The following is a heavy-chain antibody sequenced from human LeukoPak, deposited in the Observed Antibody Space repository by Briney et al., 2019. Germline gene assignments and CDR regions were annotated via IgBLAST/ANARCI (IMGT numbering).Heavy chain of an antibody. CDR2: ISYDGSNK. D-gene: IGHD3-3*01. J-gene: IGHJ4*02. CDR1: GFTFRSYG. V-gene: IGHV3-30*18. CDR3: AKDGVRFLEWFLFGYFDY. Sequence: GGSLRLSCTASGFTFRSYGMHWVRQAPGKGLEWVAVISYDGSNKYYADSVKGRFTISRDNSKNTLFLQMNSLREEDTAVYYCAKDGVRFLEWFLFGYFDYWGQGTLVTVSS.